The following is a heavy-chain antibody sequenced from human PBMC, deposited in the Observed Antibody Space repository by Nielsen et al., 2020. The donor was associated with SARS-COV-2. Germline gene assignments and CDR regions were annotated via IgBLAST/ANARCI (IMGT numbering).Heavy chain of an antibody. Sequence: GGSLRLSCAASGFTFSSYSMNWVRQAPGKGLEWVSYISSSSSTIYYADSVKGRFTISRDNAKNSLYLQMNSLRAEDTAVYYCARRPTLGHYDSSGRSSYFDYWGQGTLVTVSS. J-gene: IGHJ4*02. CDR1: GFTFSSYS. CDR3: ARRPTLGHYDSSGRSSYFDY. D-gene: IGHD3-22*01. CDR2: ISSSSSTI. V-gene: IGHV3-48*01.